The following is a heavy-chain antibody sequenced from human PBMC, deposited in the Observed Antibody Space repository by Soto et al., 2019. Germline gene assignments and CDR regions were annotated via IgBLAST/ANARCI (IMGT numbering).Heavy chain of an antibody. CDR3: ARAFGSSMPSLY. J-gene: IGHJ4*02. CDR1: GGSISNYY. V-gene: IGHV4-59*01. Sequence: SETLSLTCTVSGGSISNYYWSWIRQPPGKGLEWIGYIYDSGSTVYNPSLKSRVTISLDMSKNQFSLRLSSVTAADTAVYYCARAFGSSMPSLYWGQGTLVTVSS. D-gene: IGHD2-2*01. CDR2: IYDSGST.